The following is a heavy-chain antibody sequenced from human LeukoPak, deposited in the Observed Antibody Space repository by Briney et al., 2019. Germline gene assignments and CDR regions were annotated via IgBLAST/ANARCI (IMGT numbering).Heavy chain of an antibody. D-gene: IGHD3-10*01. CDR3: ARDRRPMVRGDAFDI. J-gene: IGHJ3*02. CDR1: GGSISSSSYY. V-gene: IGHV4-39*07. Sequence: SETLSLTCTVSGGSISSSSYYWGWIRQPPGKGLEWIGSIYYSGSTYYNPSLKSRVTISVDKSKNQFSLKLSSVTAADTAVYYCARDRRPMVRGDAFDIWGQGTMVTVSS. CDR2: IYYSGST.